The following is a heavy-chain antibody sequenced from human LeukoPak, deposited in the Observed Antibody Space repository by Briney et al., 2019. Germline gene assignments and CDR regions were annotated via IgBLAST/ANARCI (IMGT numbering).Heavy chain of an antibody. V-gene: IGHV4-30-2*01. CDR2: IYHSGST. CDR3: ASFDFWSGYYRDY. D-gene: IGHD3-3*01. CDR1: GGSISSGGYS. J-gene: IGHJ4*02. Sequence: KPSETLSLTCAVSGGSISSGGYSWSWIRQPPGKGLEWIGYIYHSGSTYYNPSLKSRVTISVDRSKNQFSLKLSSVTAADTAVYYCASFDFWSGYYRDYWGQGTLVTASS.